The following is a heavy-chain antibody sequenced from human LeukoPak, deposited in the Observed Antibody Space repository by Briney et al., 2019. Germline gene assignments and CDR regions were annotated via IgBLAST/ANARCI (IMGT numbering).Heavy chain of an antibody. V-gene: IGHV4-34*01. CDR1: GGSFSGYY. D-gene: IGHD6-19*01. CDR3: ARDRRYSSGWYKDAGFDP. CDR2: INHSGST. Sequence: PSETLSLTCAVYGGSFSGYYWSWIRQPPGKGLEWIGEINHSGSTNYNPSLKSRVTISVDTSKNQFSLKLSSVTAADTAVYYCARDRRYSSGWYKDAGFDPWGQGTLVTVSS. J-gene: IGHJ5*02.